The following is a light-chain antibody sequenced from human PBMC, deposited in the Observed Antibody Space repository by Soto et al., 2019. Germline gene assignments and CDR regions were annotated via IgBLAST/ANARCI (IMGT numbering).Light chain of an antibody. CDR1: SSDVGNYNY. CDR2: NVN. J-gene: IGLJ1*01. V-gene: IGLV2-14*01. CDR3: SSFTSSTTYV. Sequence: QSALTQSASVSGSPGQSITISCTGTSSDVGNYNYVSWYQQHPGEVPKLIIFNVNNRPSEVSNRFSGSKSGNTASLTISGLQAEDEADYYCSSFTSSTTYVFGTGTKLTVL.